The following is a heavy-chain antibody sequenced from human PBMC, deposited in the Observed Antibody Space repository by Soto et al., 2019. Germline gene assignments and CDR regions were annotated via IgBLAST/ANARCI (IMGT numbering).Heavy chain of an antibody. CDR3: ARDGRGPSVLDL. CDR2: ISGNGRTM. CDR1: GFTFSDFY. J-gene: IGHJ5*02. D-gene: IGHD1-26*01. V-gene: IGHV3-11*01. Sequence: QVQLVESGGGLVKPGGSLRLSCAASGFTFSDFYMNWIRQAPGKGLEWLSYISGNGRTMYYADSVKGRFTISRDNTKKTLYLEMTSMRADDSAMYYCARDGRGPSVLDLWGERTLVTVSS.